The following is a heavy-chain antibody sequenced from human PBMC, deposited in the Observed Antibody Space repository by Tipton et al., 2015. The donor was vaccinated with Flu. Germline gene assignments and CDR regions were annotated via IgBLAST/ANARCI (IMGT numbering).Heavy chain of an antibody. J-gene: IGHJ4*02. Sequence: ESLRLSCTVSSGSIRSTNYFCAWIRQPPGKRLELIGSIFPSGTTYYNPSLKSRVTISVDTSKSQFSLMLRSVTAADTAVYYCARLSYYDVDLKNFYFDYWGQGALVTVSS. CDR3: ARLSYYDVDLKNFYFDY. D-gene: IGHD3-10*02. CDR2: IFPSGTT. CDR1: SGSIRSTNYF. V-gene: IGHV4-39*01.